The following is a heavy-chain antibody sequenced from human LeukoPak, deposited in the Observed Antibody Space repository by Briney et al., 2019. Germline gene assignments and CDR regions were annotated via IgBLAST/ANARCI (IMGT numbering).Heavy chain of an antibody. CDR1: GVSFSGYY. V-gene: IGHV4-34*01. CDR2: INHSGST. Sequence: SETLSLSCAVYGVSFSGYYWSWIRQPPGKGLEWIGEINHSGSTNYNPSLKSRVNISVDTSKNQFSLKLSSVTAADTAVYYCAVSSGWYRYYFDYWGQGTLVTVSS. J-gene: IGHJ4*02. CDR3: AVSSGWYRYYFDY. D-gene: IGHD6-19*01.